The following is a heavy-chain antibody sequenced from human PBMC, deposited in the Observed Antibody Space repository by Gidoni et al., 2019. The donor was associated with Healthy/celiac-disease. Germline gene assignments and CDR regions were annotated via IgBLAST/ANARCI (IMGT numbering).Heavy chain of an antibody. CDR3: ARVPRYCSGGSCSHFDY. V-gene: IGHV1-2*02. CDR1: GYTVTGYY. D-gene: IGHD2-15*01. Sequence: QVQLVQSGAEGKKPGASVKVSCKASGYTVTGYYMHWVRQATGQGLAWMGWINPNSGGTNYAQNCQGRVTMTRDTSISTAYMELSRLISDDTAVYSCARVPRYCSGGSCSHFDYWGQGTLVTVSS. CDR2: INPNSGGT. J-gene: IGHJ4*02.